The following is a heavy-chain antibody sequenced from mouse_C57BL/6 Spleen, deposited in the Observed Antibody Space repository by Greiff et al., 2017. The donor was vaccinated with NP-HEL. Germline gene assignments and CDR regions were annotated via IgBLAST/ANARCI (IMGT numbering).Heavy chain of an antibody. J-gene: IGHJ2*01. Sequence: QVHVKQPGAELVRPGSSVKLSCKASGYTFTSYWMHWVKQRPIQGLEWIGNIDPSDSETHYNQKFKDKATLTVDKSSSTAYMQLSSLTSEDSAVYYCARFATHYFDYWGQGTTLTVSS. CDR3: ARFATHYFDY. D-gene: IGHD6-1*01. CDR1: GYTFTSYW. V-gene: IGHV1-52*01. CDR2: IDPSDSET.